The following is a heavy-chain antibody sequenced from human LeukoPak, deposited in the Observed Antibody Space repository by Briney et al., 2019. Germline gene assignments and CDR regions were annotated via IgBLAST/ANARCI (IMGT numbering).Heavy chain of an antibody. J-gene: IGHJ5*02. Sequence: GESLRISCKGSGYTFTSYWITWVRQMPGKGLEWMGRIDPSDSYTNYSPSFQGHVTISADKSISTAYLQWSSLQASDTAIYYCARLSVKATAGSNWFDPWGQGTQVTVSS. CDR2: IDPSDSYT. V-gene: IGHV5-10-1*01. CDR1: GYTFTSYW. D-gene: IGHD6-13*01. CDR3: ARLSVKATAGSNWFDP.